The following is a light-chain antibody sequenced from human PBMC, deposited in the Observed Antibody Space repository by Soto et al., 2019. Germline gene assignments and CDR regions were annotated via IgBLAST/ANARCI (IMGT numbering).Light chain of an antibody. CDR3: NSYTSSTTWV. J-gene: IGLJ3*02. Sequence: QSVLTQPASVSGSPGQSITISCTGTSSDVGGYNYVSWYQQYPGKAPKLLIYEVTNRPSGVSTRFSGSRSGNTASLTISGLQAEDEADYYCNSYTSSTTWVFGGGTKVTVL. CDR2: EVT. CDR1: SSDVGGYNY. V-gene: IGLV2-14*01.